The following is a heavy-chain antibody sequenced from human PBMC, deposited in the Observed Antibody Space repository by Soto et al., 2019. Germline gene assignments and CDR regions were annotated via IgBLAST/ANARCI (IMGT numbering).Heavy chain of an antibody. J-gene: IGHJ3*02. CDR1: GFTFSSYE. V-gene: IGHV3-48*03. D-gene: IGHD3-10*01. CDR2: ISSRGSPI. CDR3: ARDAATGGAFDI. Sequence: EVQLVESGGGLVQPGGSLRLSCAASGFTFSSYEMNWVRQAPGKGLEWVSYISSRGSPIYYADSLKGRFTISRDNAKNSLYLEMTSLRAEDTAVYYCARDAATGGAFDIWGQATMVTVSS.